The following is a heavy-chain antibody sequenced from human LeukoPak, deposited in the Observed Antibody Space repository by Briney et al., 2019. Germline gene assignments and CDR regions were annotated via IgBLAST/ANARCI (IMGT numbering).Heavy chain of an antibody. CDR2: IRYDGGNK. Sequence: GGSLRLSCAASGFTFSSYGMHWVRQAPGKGLEWVAFIRYDGGNKYYADSVKGRFTISRDNSKNTLYLQMNSLRAEDTAVYYCAKSRVDYYYMDVWGKGTTVTISS. CDR1: GFTFSSYG. V-gene: IGHV3-30*02. CDR3: AKSRVDYYYMDV. J-gene: IGHJ6*03.